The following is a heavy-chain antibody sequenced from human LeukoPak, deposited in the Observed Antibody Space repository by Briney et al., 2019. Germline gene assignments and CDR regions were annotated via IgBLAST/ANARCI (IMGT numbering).Heavy chain of an antibody. CDR2: INHSGST. V-gene: IGHV4-34*01. Sequence: SETLSLTCAVYGGSFSGYYWSWIRQPPGKGLEWIREINHSGSTNYNPSLKSRVTISVDTSKNQFSLKLSSVTAADTAVYYCACQYSSSWYSWFDPWGQGTLVTVSS. J-gene: IGHJ5*02. CDR1: GGSFSGYY. D-gene: IGHD6-13*01. CDR3: ACQYSSSWYSWFDP.